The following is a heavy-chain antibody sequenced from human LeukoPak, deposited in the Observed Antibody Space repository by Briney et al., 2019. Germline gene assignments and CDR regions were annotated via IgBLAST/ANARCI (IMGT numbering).Heavy chain of an antibody. J-gene: IGHJ4*02. CDR1: GGSFSGYY. CDR2: INHSGST. CDR3: AGPDSSEIDY. Sequence: SETLSLTCAVYGGSFSGYYWNWIRQPPGKGLEWIGEINHSGSTNYNPSLKSRATISVDTSKNQFSLKLSSVTAADTAMYYCAGPDSSEIDYWGQGTLVTVSS. V-gene: IGHV4-34*01.